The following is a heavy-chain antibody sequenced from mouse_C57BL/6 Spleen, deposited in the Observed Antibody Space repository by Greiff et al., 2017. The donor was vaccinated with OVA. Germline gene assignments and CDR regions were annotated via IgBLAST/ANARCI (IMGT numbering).Heavy chain of an antibody. J-gene: IGHJ3*01. V-gene: IGHV1-26*01. Sequence: EVQLQQSGPELVKPGASVKISCMASGYTFTDYYMNWVKQSHGKSLEWIGDINPNNGGTSYHQKFKGKGTLTVDKSSSTAYMELRSLTSEDSAVYYCAGDDYGGFAYWGQGTLVTVSA. D-gene: IGHD2-4*01. CDR3: AGDDYGGFAY. CDR2: INPNNGGT. CDR1: GYTFTDYY.